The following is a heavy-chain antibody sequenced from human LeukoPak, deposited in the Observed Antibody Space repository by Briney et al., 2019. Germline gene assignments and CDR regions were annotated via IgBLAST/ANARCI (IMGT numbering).Heavy chain of an antibody. CDR3: AGQVVEAAMYFQD. Sequence: ASVKVSCKASGGTFSSYAISWVRQAPGQGLEWMGRIIPILQIADYAQNFQGRVTITTDAFTSTAYMELSSLRSEDTAVYYCAGQVVEAAMYFQDWGLGTLVTVSS. CDR1: GGTFSSYA. D-gene: IGHD2-2*01. V-gene: IGHV1-69*04. CDR2: IIPILQIA. J-gene: IGHJ1*01.